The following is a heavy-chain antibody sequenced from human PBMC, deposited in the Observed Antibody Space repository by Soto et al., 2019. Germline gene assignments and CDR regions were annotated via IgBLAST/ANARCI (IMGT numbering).Heavy chain of an antibody. D-gene: IGHD3-22*01. Sequence: GESLKISCKGSGYSFTSYWIGWVRQMPGKGLEWMGIIYPGDSDTRYSPSFQGQVTISADKSISTAYLQWGSLKASDTAMYYCARHPANDYYDSSGYHNWFDPWGQGTLVTVSS. J-gene: IGHJ5*02. CDR1: GYSFTSYW. CDR2: IYPGDSDT. V-gene: IGHV5-51*01. CDR3: ARHPANDYYDSSGYHNWFDP.